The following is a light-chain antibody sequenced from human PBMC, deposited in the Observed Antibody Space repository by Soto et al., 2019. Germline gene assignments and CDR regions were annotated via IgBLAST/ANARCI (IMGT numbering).Light chain of an antibody. V-gene: IGKV3-20*01. CDR1: QSVSSIY. CDR2: DVS. CDR3: QQSGSSPGT. Sequence: EIVLTQSPGTLSLSPGERATLSCRASQSVSSIYLAWYQQKPGQAPRLLIYDVSSRATGIPDRFSGSGSGPDFTLTISRLEPEDFAVYYCQQSGSSPGTFGQGTKVEIK. J-gene: IGKJ1*01.